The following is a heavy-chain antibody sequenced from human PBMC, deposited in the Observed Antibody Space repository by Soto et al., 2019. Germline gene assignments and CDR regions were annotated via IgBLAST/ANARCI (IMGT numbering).Heavy chain of an antibody. CDR2: IYYSGST. D-gene: IGHD6-19*01. J-gene: IGHJ4*02. CDR1: GGSISSYY. V-gene: IGHV4-59*01. CDR3: ARHRSYSSGWYYFDY. Sequence: PSETLSLTCTVSGGSISSYYWSWIRQPPGKGLEWIGYIYYSGSTNYNPSLKSRVTISVDTSKNQFSLKLSSVTAADTAVYYCARHRSYSSGWYYFDYCGQRTLVTVSS.